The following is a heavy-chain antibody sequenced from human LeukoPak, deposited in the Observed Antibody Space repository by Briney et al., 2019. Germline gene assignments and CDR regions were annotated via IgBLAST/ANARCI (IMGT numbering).Heavy chain of an antibody. CDR2: IYHSGST. D-gene: IGHD1-26*01. CDR1: GGSISSSNW. CDR3: ARVRVGASHFDY. J-gene: IGHJ4*02. Sequence: SETLSLTCAVSGGSISSSNWWSWVRQPPGKGLEWIGEIYHSGSTNYNPSLKSRVTISVDKSKNQFSRKLSSVTAADTAVYYCARVRVGASHFDYWGQGTLVTVSS. V-gene: IGHV4-4*02.